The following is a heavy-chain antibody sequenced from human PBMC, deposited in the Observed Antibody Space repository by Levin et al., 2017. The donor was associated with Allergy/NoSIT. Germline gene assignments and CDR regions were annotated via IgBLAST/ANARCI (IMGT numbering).Heavy chain of an antibody. CDR2: IYYSGST. Sequence: SETLSLTCTVSGGSISSSSYYWGWIRQPPGKGLEWIGSIYYSGSTYYNPSLKSRVTISVDTSKNQFSLKLSSVTAADTAVYYCARHDQKRRGITIFGVVIMGSWFDPWGQGTLVTVSS. CDR3: ARHDQKRRGITIFGVVIMGSWFDP. J-gene: IGHJ5*02. CDR1: GGSISSSSYY. D-gene: IGHD3-3*01. V-gene: IGHV4-39*01.